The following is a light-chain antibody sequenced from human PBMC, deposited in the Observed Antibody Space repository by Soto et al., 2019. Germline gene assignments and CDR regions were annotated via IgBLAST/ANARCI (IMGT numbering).Light chain of an antibody. CDR3: DVYGNSPMYT. CDR2: AAS. J-gene: IGKJ2*01. V-gene: IGKV3-20*01. CDR1: QSVSNSS. Sequence: EIVLTQSPGTLSLSPGERATFSCRASQSVSNSSLAWYHQKPGQAPRLLLFAASRRATGIPDTFSGSGTGTDFTLTVSRLESDDLAVYYCDVYGNSPMYTFGQGT.